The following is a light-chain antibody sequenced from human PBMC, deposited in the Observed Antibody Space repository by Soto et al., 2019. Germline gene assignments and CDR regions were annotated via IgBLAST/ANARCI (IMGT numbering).Light chain of an antibody. J-gene: IGKJ5*01. CDR2: GAS. CDR1: QSVSSN. Sequence: EKVMTQSPATMSVSPGERATLSCMASQSVSSNLAWYQQKPGQAPRLLIYGASTRATGIPARFSGSGSGTEFTLTISSLQSEDFAVYYCQQYNNWPPVITFGQGTRLEI. V-gene: IGKV3-15*01. CDR3: QQYNNWPPVIT.